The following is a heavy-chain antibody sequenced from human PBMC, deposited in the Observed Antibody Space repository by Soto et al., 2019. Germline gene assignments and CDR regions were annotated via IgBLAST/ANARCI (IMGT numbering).Heavy chain of an antibody. CDR3: ARLSGGSGSYYSAYYGMDV. V-gene: IGHV4-39*01. J-gene: IGHJ6*02. D-gene: IGHD3-10*01. CDR1: GGSISSSSYY. Sequence: PSETLSLTCTVSGGSISSSSYYWGWIRQPPGKGLEWIGSIYYSGSTYYNPSLKSRVTISVDTSKNQFSLKLSSVTAADSAVYYCARLSGGSGSYYSAYYGMDVWGQGTTVTVSS. CDR2: IYYSGST.